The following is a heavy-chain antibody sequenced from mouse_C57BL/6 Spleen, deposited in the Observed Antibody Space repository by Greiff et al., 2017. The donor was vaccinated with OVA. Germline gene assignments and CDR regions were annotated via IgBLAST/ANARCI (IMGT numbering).Heavy chain of an antibody. CDR2: INPSSGYT. CDR3: ARGGFDYDALMDD. Sequence: VQRVESGAELAKPGASVKLSCKASGYTFTSYWMHWVKQRPGQGLEWIGYINPSSGYTKYNQKFKDKATLTADKSSSTAYMQLSSLTYEDSAVYYCARGGFDYDALMDDWGQGTSVTVSS. V-gene: IGHV1-7*01. CDR1: GYTFTSYW. D-gene: IGHD2-4*01. J-gene: IGHJ4*01.